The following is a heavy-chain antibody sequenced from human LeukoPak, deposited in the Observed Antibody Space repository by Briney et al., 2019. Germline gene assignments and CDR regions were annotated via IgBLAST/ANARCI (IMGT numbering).Heavy chain of an antibody. J-gene: IGHJ4*02. Sequence: PGGSLRLSCAASGFTFSSYGMHWVRQAPGKGLGWVAVIWYDGSNKYYADSVKGRFTISRDNSKNTLYLQMNSLRAEDTAVYYCARPDSSGYVWGQGTLVTVSS. D-gene: IGHD3-22*01. CDR2: IWYDGSNK. CDR1: GFTFSSYG. V-gene: IGHV3-33*08. CDR3: ARPDSSGYV.